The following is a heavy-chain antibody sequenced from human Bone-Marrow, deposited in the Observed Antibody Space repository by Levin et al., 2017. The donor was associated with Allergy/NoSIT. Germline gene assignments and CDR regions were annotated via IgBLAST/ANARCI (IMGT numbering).Heavy chain of an antibody. Sequence: GGSLRLSCAASGFTFSKYDMHWVRQATGRGLEWVSGIGYSGDTYYAGSVKGRFTISREDAKNSLFLQMNNLRAGETAVYYCAREYYDMLSGYHGMDVWGQGTTVTVSS. CDR1: GFTFSKYD. CDR3: AREYYDMLSGYHGMDV. CDR2: IGYSGDT. D-gene: IGHD3-9*01. J-gene: IGHJ6*02. V-gene: IGHV3-13*01.